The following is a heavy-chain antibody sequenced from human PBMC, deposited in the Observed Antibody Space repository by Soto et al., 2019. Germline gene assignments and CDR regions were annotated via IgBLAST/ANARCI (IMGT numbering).Heavy chain of an antibody. J-gene: IGHJ4*02. CDR1: GFTFSDYY. D-gene: IGHD5-12*01. V-gene: IGHV3-11*01. Sequence: GGSLRLSCAASGFTFSDYYMSWIRQAPGKGLEWVSYISSSGSTIYYADSVKGRFTISRDNAKNSLYLQMNSLRAEDTAVYYCASGEYSGYDFYFFDYWGQGTLVTVSS. CDR3: ASGEYSGYDFYFFDY. CDR2: ISSSGSTI.